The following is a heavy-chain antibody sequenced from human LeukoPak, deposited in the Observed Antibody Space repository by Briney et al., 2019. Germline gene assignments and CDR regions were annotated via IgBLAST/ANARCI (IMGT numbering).Heavy chain of an antibody. Sequence: GGSLRLSCAVSGINFRGYWMAWVRHAPGKGLEWLANMQQDGSEKYYVDSVKGRFTISRDNAKNSLYLEMNSLRVEDTAVYYCARDLGHTGYDLYDYWGQGTLVTVSS. CDR3: ARDLGHTGYDLYDY. D-gene: IGHD5-12*01. V-gene: IGHV3-7*01. CDR1: GINFRGYW. J-gene: IGHJ4*02. CDR2: MQQDGSEK.